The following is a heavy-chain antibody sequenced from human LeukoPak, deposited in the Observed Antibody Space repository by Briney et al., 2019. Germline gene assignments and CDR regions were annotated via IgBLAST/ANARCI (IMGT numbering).Heavy chain of an antibody. CDR1: GFTFSSYS. J-gene: IGHJ6*02. CDR3: ARDSVVPAYYYYGMDV. D-gene: IGHD2-2*01. V-gene: IGHV3-48*02. Sequence: GGSLRLSCAASGFTFSSYSMNWVRQAPGKGPEWVSYISSSSSTIYYADSVKGRFTISRDNAKNSLYLQMNSLRDEDTAVYYCARDSVVPAYYYYGMDVWGQGTTVTVSS. CDR2: ISSSSSTI.